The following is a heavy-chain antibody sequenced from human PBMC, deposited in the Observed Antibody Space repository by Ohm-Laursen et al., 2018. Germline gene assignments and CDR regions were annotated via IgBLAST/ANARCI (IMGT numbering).Heavy chain of an antibody. Sequence: SLRLSCTASGFTFSSYWMTWVRQPPGKGLEWVASINQDGRENFYVDSVRGRFTVSRDNAKNSLYVQMNSLRAEDTAVYFCARASAGLQHWGQGTLVTVSS. V-gene: IGHV3-7*01. CDR1: GFTFSSYW. J-gene: IGHJ1*01. CDR2: INQDGREN. D-gene: IGHD6-13*01. CDR3: ARASAGLQH.